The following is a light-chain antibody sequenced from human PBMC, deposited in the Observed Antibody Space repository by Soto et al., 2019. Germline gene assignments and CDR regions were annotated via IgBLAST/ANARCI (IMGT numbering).Light chain of an antibody. CDR3: QQLKSYPRP. J-gene: IGKJ1*01. CDR2: AAS. CDR1: QGISSY. Sequence: DIQLTQSPSFLSASVGDRVTITCRASQGISSYLAWYQQKPGKAPKLLIYAASTLQSGVPSSFSGSGSGTEFNLTIRRLQPDDFATCSCQQLKSYPRPFGQGTKVEIK. V-gene: IGKV1-9*01.